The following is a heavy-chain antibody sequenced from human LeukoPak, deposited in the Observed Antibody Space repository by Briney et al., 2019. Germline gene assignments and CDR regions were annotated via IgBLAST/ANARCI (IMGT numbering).Heavy chain of an antibody. Sequence: SETLSLTCTVSGASFSSSTYYWGWIRQPPGKGLEWIGSIYYSGSTYYNPSLKSRVTMSVDTSKNQFSLKLSSVTAADTAVYYCARHAGGISATGTRPFDYWGQGTLVTASS. J-gene: IGHJ4*02. CDR3: ARHAGGISATGTRPFDY. D-gene: IGHD6-13*01. CDR1: GASFSSSTYY. CDR2: IYYSGST. V-gene: IGHV4-39*01.